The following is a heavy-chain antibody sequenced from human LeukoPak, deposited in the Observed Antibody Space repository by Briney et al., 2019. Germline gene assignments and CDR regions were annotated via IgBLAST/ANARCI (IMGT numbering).Heavy chain of an antibody. D-gene: IGHD6-13*01. CDR3: ARAPLTNIAAALYYFDY. CDR1: GYTFTSYG. V-gene: IGHV1-18*01. J-gene: IGHJ4*02. CDR2: ISAYNGNT. Sequence: GASVKVSCKASGYTFTSYGISWVRQAPGQGLEWMRWISAYNGNTNYAQKFQGRVTITADESTSTAYMELSSLRSEDTAVYYCARAPLTNIAAALYYFDYWGQGTLVTVSS.